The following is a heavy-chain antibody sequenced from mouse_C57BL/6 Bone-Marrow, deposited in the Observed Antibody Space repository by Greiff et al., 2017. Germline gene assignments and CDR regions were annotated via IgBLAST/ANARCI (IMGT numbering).Heavy chain of an antibody. Sequence: VQLQQPGAELVKPGASVKMSCKASGYTFTSYWITWVKQRPGQGLEWIGDLYPGSGSTNYNEKCKSKATLTVDTSSSTAYMQLSSLASEDSAVDDCARVTGTYWYVDVWGTGTTVTVSS. CDR2: LYPGSGST. V-gene: IGHV1-55*01. D-gene: IGHD4-1*01. J-gene: IGHJ1*03. CDR3: ARVTGTYWYVDV. CDR1: GYTFTSYW.